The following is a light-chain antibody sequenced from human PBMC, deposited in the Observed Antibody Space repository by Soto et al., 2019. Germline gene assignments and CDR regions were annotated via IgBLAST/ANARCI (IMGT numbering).Light chain of an antibody. CDR2: EVT. V-gene: IGLV2-14*01. CDR1: SRDIGGYNY. J-gene: IGLJ2*01. Sequence: QSALTQPASVSGSPGQSITISCTGTSRDIGGYNYVSWYQQYPGKAPNLIIYEVTNRPSGISYRFSGSKSGNTASLTISGLQVEDAADYYCSAFRSGGTRVRFGGGTKLTVL. CDR3: SAFRSGGTRVR.